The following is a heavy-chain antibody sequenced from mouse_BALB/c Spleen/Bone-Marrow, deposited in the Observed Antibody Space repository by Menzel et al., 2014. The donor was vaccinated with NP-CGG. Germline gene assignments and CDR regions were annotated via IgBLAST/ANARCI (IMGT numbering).Heavy chain of an antibody. CDR3: SRDHGGTAWFAY. CDR1: GFKFKDTH. Sequence: VQLQQPGAELVKPGASVKLSCTASGFKFKDTHMHWVKQRPEQGLEWIGRIDPASGDTKYDPKFQGKAAITGDTSSNTAYLQLSSLTSEDTAVYYCSRDHGGTAWFAYWGQGTLVTVSA. V-gene: IGHV14-3*02. CDR2: IDPASGDT. J-gene: IGHJ3*01. D-gene: IGHD1-1*02.